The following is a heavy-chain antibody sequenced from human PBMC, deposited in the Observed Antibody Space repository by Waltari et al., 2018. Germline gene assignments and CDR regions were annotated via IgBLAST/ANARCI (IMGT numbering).Heavy chain of an antibody. J-gene: IGHJ4*02. Sequence: EVQLLESGGGLVQRGGSLRLSCAVSGFIFSRFAMSWVRHTPGKGLGGFEGTSARNGSTYYADSVQGRFTISSDNSKKRVFLQMNSLRAEDTATYYCTKMRRNLPRDIIDNWGQGTQVIIAS. CDR1: GFIFSRFA. V-gene: IGHV3-23*01. CDR2: TSARNGST. CDR3: TKMRRNLPRDIIDN.